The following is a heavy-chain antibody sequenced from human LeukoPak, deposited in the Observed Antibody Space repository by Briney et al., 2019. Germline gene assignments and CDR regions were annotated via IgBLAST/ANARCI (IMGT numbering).Heavy chain of an antibody. CDR3: ARGGRIRLSDYYYYYMDV. CDR2: IIPSFGTA. CDR1: GGTFSSNA. D-gene: IGHD2-15*01. Sequence: SVKVSCKASGGTFSSNAISWVRQAPGQGLEWMGGIIPSFGTANYAQKFQGRVTITADKSTSTAYMELSSLRSEDTAVYYCARGGRIRLSDYYYYYMDVWGKGTTVTVSS. V-gene: IGHV1-69*06. J-gene: IGHJ6*03.